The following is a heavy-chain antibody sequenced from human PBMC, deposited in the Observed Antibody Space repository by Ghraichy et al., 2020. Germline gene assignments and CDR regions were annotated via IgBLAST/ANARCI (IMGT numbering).Heavy chain of an antibody. J-gene: IGHJ6*03. Sequence: GGSLRLSCAASGFTFSSYAMHWVRQAPGKGLEWVAVISYDGSNKYYADSVKGRFTISRDNSKNTLYLQMNSLRAEDTAVYYCARDQNYYYMDVWGKGTTVTVSS. CDR2: ISYDGSNK. CDR3: ARDQNYYYMDV. CDR1: GFTFSSYA. V-gene: IGHV3-30*04.